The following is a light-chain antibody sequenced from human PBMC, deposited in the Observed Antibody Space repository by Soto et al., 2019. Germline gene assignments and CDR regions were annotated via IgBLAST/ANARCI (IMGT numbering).Light chain of an antibody. V-gene: IGKV3-20*01. J-gene: IGKJ1*01. Sequence: EIVLTQSPGTLSLSPGERATLSCRASQSVSSNYSAWYLQKPGQAPRLLIYGASSRATGIPDRFSGSGSGTDFTLTISRLEPEEFAVYYCHQYRSSPSWTFGQGTKVDIK. CDR3: HQYRSSPSWT. CDR1: QSVSSNY. CDR2: GAS.